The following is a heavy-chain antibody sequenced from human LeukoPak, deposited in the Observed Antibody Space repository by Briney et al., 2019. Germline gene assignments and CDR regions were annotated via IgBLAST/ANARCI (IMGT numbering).Heavy chain of an antibody. J-gene: IGHJ4*02. CDR2: FDLEDGET. CDR1: GSTLTELS. V-gene: IGHV1-24*01. CDR3: AAQEGGAFAFHY. Sequence: ASVKVSCQVSGSTLTELSIHWVRQAPGKGLEWMGSFDLEDGETMYEEKFEGRVTMTEDTSTDTAYMELTSLTSEDTAMYYCAAQEGGAFAFHYWGQGTLVTVSS. D-gene: IGHD1-26*01.